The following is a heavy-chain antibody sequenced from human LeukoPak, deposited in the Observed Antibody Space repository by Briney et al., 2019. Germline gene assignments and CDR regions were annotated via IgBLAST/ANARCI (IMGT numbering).Heavy chain of an antibody. J-gene: IGHJ5*02. CDR2: IYYSGST. CDR3: ARDKPYYYGSGGTGWFDP. CDR1: GGSISSYY. D-gene: IGHD3-10*01. V-gene: IGHV4-59*01. Sequence: SETLSLTCTVSGGSISSYYWSWIRQPPGKGLEWIGYIYYSGSTNYNPSLKSRVTISVDTSKNQFSLKLSSVTAADTAVYYCARDKPYYYGSGGTGWFDPWGQGTLVTVSS.